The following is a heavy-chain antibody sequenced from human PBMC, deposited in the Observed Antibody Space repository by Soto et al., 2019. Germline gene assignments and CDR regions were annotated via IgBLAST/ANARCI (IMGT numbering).Heavy chain of an antibody. V-gene: IGHV3-30-3*01. CDR3: ARVTPGNNLYYFSGLDF. Sequence: QVHLVESGGGVVQPGKSLRLSCVASGFTFDTYGIHWVRQAPGKGLQWVALISYEGSKTYYADSVRGRFTISRDNSKNTLYLQMNTLRPDDTGVYYCARVTPGNNLYYFSGLDFWGQGTSVTVSS. CDR2: ISYEGSKT. CDR1: GFTFDTYG. J-gene: IGHJ6*02. D-gene: IGHD1-1*01.